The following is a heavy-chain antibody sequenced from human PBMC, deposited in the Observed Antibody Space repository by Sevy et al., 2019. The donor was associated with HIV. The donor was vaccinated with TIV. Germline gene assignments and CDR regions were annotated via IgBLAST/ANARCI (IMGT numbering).Heavy chain of an antibody. CDR1: GFTFSSYA. CDR3: ARTIVGGVIVIGAFDI. CDR2: ISGSGGST. Sequence: GGSLRLSCAASGFTFSSYAMSWVRQAPGKGLEWVSAISGSGGSTYYADSVKGRFTISRDNSKNTLYLQMNGLRAEDTAVYYCARTIVGGVIVIGAFDIWGQGTMVTVSS. V-gene: IGHV3-23*01. J-gene: IGHJ3*02. D-gene: IGHD3-16*02.